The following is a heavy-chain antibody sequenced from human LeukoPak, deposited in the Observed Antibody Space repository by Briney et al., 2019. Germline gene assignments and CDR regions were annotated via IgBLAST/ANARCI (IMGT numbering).Heavy chain of an antibody. Sequence: PSETLSLTGTVSGGSIRSYYWSWIRQPPGKGLEWTGYIYFSGSTKDNPSLKSRVTISVDTSKNQFSLKLSSVTAADTAVYYCARQGYDILTGSIWGQYYYYGMDVWGQGTTVTVSS. CDR3: ARQGYDILTGSIWGQYYYYGMDV. J-gene: IGHJ6*02. CDR1: GGSIRSYY. V-gene: IGHV4-59*08. D-gene: IGHD3-9*01. CDR2: IYFSGST.